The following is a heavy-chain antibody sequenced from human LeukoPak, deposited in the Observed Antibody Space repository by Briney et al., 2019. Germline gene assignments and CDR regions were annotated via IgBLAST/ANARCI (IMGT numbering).Heavy chain of an antibody. D-gene: IGHD3-22*01. J-gene: IGHJ4*02. CDR3: ARVPQRQHYDSSGYYSH. CDR1: GFTFISYA. V-gene: IGHV3-23*01. Sequence: GGSLRLSCAASGFTFISYAMSWVRQAPGKGMKWVSAMSGSGGSTYYADSVKGRFTISRGNSKNTLYLQMNSLRAEDTAVYYCARVPQRQHYDSSGYYSHWGQGTLVTVSS. CDR2: MSGSGGST.